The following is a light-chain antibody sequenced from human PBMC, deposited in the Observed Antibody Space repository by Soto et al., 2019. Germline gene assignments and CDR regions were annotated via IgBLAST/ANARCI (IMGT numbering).Light chain of an antibody. V-gene: IGKV3-20*01. CDR3: QQYGSSALT. CDR1: QSISSSY. CDR2: DAS. J-gene: IGKJ4*01. Sequence: EIVLTQSPGTLSLSPGERATLSCRASQSISSSYLAWYQQKPGQAPRLLIYDASNRATGIPARFSGSGSGTDFTLTISSLEPEDFAVYYCQQYGSSALTFGGGTKV.